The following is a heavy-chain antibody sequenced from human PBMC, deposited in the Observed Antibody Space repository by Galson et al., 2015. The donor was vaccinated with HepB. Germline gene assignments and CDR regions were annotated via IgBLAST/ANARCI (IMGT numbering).Heavy chain of an antibody. J-gene: IGHJ4*02. V-gene: IGHV3-33*08. CDR1: GFTFSSYG. D-gene: IGHD1-26*01. Sequence: SLRLSCAASGFTFSSYGMHWVRQAPGKGLEWVAVIWYDGSNKYYADSVKGRFTISRDNSKNTLYLQMNSLRAEDTAVYYCAGDGASRVGATRGVRRLDYWGQETLVTVSS. CDR3: AGDGASRVGATRGVRRLDY. CDR2: IWYDGSNK.